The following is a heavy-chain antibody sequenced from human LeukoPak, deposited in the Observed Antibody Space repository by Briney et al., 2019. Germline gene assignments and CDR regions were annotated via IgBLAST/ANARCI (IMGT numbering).Heavy chain of an antibody. CDR1: GFTFRDYG. D-gene: IGHD2-2*01. CDR2: IRAKPYGETP. J-gene: IGHJ4*02. CDR3: TASVHVYCSSTSCHFDY. V-gene: IGHV3-49*04. Sequence: PGGSLRLSCTTYGFTFRDYGMSWVRQAPGKGLEWVSFIRAKPYGETPHYAASVRGRFTISRDDSKSVAYLQMNTLKTEDSAVYYCTASVHVYCSSTSCHFDYWGQGTLVTVSS.